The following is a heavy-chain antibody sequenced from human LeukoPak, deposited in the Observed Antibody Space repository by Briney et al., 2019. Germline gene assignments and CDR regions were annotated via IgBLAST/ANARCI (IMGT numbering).Heavy chain of an antibody. CDR3: ASPIGDYVWGSYRD. V-gene: IGHV1-2*02. CDR2: INPNSGGT. J-gene: IGHJ4*02. Sequence: ASVKVSFTASGYTFTGYYMHWVRQAPGQGLEWMGWINPNSGGTNYAQKFQGRVTMTRDTSISTAYMELSRLRSDDTAVYYCASPIGDYVWGSYRDWGQGTLVTVSS. CDR1: GYTFTGYY. D-gene: IGHD3-16*02.